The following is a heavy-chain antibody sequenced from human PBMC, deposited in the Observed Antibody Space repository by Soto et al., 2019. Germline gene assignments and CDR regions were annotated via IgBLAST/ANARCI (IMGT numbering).Heavy chain of an antibody. V-gene: IGHV3-48*02. CDR1: GFIFSSFN. D-gene: IGHD1-26*01. CDR3: VRDHMWAFDY. Sequence: GGSLRLSCVASGFIFSSFNMNWIRQAPGRGLEFVSYMSITGDRYYADSVRGRLTVSRDNAENSLFLQMNSLGDEDTAVYYCVRDHMWAFDYWGQGILVTVSS. J-gene: IGHJ4*02. CDR2: MSITGDR.